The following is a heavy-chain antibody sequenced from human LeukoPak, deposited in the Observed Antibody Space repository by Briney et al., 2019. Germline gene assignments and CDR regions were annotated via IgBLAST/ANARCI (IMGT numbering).Heavy chain of an antibody. Sequence: ASVKVSCKASGYTFTSYGTSWVRQAPGQGLEWMGWISAYNGNTNYAQKLQGRVTMTTDTSTSTAYMELRSLRSDDTAVYYCARVRVCGGDCYWYFDLWGRGTLVTVSS. V-gene: IGHV1-18*01. CDR2: ISAYNGNT. J-gene: IGHJ2*01. CDR1: GYTFTSYG. CDR3: ARVRVCGGDCYWYFDL. D-gene: IGHD2-21*01.